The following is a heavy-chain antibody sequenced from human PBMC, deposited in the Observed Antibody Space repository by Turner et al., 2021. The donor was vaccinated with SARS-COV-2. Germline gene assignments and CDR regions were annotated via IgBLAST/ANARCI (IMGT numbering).Heavy chain of an antibody. J-gene: IGHJ4*02. CDR3: AREDEVRFLEWLPPFDY. CDR2: IWYDGSNK. V-gene: IGHV3-33*01. D-gene: IGHD3-3*01. CDR1: GFTFSSCG. Sequence: QVQLVESGGGVVQPGRSLRLLCAASGFTFSSCGMHWVRQAPGKGLEWVAVIWYDGSNKYYADSVKGRFTISRDNSKNTLYLQMNSLRAEDTAVYYCAREDEVRFLEWLPPFDYWGQGTLVTVSS.